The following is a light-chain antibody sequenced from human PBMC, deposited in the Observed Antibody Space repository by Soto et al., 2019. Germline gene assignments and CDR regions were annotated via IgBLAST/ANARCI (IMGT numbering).Light chain of an antibody. CDR2: AAS. J-gene: IGKJ2*01. V-gene: IGKV1-39*01. CDR1: QNIAIY. CDR3: QQSYSAPFT. Sequence: DIQMTQSPSSLSASVGDRVTITCRTSQNIAIYLNWYQQRPGQAPNLLISAASSLQSGVPSRFSGSGSGTDFTLTITSLQPEDFATYSCQQSYSAPFTFGQGTKLEIK.